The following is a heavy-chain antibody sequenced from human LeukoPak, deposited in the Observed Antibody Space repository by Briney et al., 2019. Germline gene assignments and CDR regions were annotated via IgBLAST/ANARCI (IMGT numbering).Heavy chain of an antibody. CDR2: IGTTSGAI. D-gene: IGHD2-21*02. J-gene: IGHJ4*02. Sequence: PGGSLRLCCAASGFTSNAFGMNWVRQTPGKGLEWISYIGTTSGAIYYADSVKGRFTISRDSAKNSLYLQMNSLRAEDTAVYYCARFRTWGDKAFDYWGQGTLVTVSS. V-gene: IGHV3-48*01. CDR3: ARFRTWGDKAFDY. CDR1: GFTSNAFG.